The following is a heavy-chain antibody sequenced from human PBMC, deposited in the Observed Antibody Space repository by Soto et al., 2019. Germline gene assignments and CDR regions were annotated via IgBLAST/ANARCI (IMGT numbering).Heavy chain of an antibody. J-gene: IGHJ5*02. CDR3: ARDKGRYYDSSGYYWYDP. Sequence: SETLSLTCTVSGGSISSGGYYWSWIRQHPGKGLEWIGYIYYSGSTYYNPSLKSRVTISVDTSKNQFSLKLSSVTAADTAVYYCARDKGRYYDSSGYYWYDPWGQGTLVTVSS. V-gene: IGHV4-31*03. CDR2: IYYSGST. CDR1: GGSISSGGYY. D-gene: IGHD3-22*01.